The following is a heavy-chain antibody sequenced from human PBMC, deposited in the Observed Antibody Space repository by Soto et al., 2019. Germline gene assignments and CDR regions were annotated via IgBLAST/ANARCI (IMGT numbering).Heavy chain of an antibody. Sequence: GSLRLSCAASGFTFSSYGMHWVRQAPGKGLEWVAVISYDGKNKYYADSVKGRFTIPRDNSKNTLYLQMNSLRAEDTAVYYCATNGTTYYDFWSGYYQGDLDYWGQGTLVTVSS. CDR2: ISYDGKNK. D-gene: IGHD3-3*01. CDR3: ATNGTTYYDFWSGYYQGDLDY. V-gene: IGHV3-30*03. CDR1: GFTFSSYG. J-gene: IGHJ4*02.